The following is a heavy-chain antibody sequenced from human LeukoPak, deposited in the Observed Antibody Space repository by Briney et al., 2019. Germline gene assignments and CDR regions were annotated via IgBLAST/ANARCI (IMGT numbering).Heavy chain of an antibody. Sequence: SGGSLRLSCAASGFTFTNNFMSWVRQAPGKGLEWVSSISSSSSYIYYADSVKGRFTISRDNAKNSLFLQMNSLRAEDTAVYYCARGQENYGYTFDYWGQGTLVTVSS. CDR2: ISSSSSYI. CDR1: GFTFTNNF. D-gene: IGHD1-7*01. J-gene: IGHJ4*02. CDR3: ARGQENYGYTFDY. V-gene: IGHV3-21*01.